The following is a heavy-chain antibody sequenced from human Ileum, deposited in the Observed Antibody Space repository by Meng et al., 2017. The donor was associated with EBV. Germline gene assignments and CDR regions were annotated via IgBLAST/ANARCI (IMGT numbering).Heavy chain of an antibody. J-gene: IGHJ4*02. V-gene: IGHV4-61*08. Sequence: HGQLQESGPGLVKPSETLSLTCSVSGGSVSSGGNYWSWIRQPPGKGLEWIGYIYNSGSTNYNPSLKSRVTISVDTSKNQFSLKLSSVTAADTAVYYCARDGYSSGSDWGQGTLVTVSS. CDR3: ARDGYSSGSD. CDR2: IYNSGST. D-gene: IGHD6-19*01. CDR1: GGSVSSGGNY.